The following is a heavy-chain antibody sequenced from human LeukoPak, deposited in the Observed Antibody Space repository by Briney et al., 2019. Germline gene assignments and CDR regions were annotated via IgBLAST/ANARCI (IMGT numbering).Heavy chain of an antibody. D-gene: IGHD1-1*01. Sequence: ASVKVSCKASGYTFTSYGISWVQQAPGQGLEWMGWISAYNGNTNYAQKLQGRVTMTTDTSTSTAYMELRSLRSDDTAVYYCAREPASTTGTIQFDYWGQGTLVRLL. CDR2: ISAYNGNT. J-gene: IGHJ4*02. CDR3: AREPASTTGTIQFDY. V-gene: IGHV1-18*01. CDR1: GYTFTSYG.